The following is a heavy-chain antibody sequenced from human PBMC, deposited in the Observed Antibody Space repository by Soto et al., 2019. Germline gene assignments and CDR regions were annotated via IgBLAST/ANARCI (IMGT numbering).Heavy chain of an antibody. CDR3: ARKRSGVHFNWFDP. CDR2: IDPANNDI. V-gene: IGHV5-51*01. Sequence: EPLKLSCKVFGSPFTTYWIVWVRQLPGKVLELRGAIDPANNDIRFNPSFQGQVTISADRSTSTAFLQWSSLQASDTATYYCARKRSGVHFNWFDPWAQGTWVTVSS. J-gene: IGHJ5*02. D-gene: IGHD2-15*01. CDR1: GSPFTTYW.